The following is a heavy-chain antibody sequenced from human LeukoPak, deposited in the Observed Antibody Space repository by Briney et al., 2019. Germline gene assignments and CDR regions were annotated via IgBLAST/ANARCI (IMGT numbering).Heavy chain of an antibody. CDR2: IYYSGST. CDR3: ARESYYDFWSGKGYFDY. Sequence: SETLSLTCTASGGSISSSSYYWGWIRQPPGKGLEWIGSIYYSGSTYYNPSLKSRVTISVDTSKNQFSLKLSSVTAADTAVYYCARESYYDFWSGKGYFDYWGQGTLVTVSS. V-gene: IGHV4-39*07. D-gene: IGHD3-3*01. CDR1: GGSISSSSYY. J-gene: IGHJ4*02.